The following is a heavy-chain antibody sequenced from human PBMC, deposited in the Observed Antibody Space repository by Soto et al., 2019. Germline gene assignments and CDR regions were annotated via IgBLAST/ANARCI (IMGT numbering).Heavy chain of an antibody. CDR2: INHSGST. V-gene: IGHV4-34*01. Sequence: SETLSLTCAVYGGSFSGYYWSWIRQPPGKGLEWIGEINHSGSTNYNPSLKSRVTISVDTSKNQFSLKLSSVTAADTAVYYCASTGITIFGVVMGHDAFDIWGQGTMVT. J-gene: IGHJ3*02. CDR3: ASTGITIFGVVMGHDAFDI. CDR1: GGSFSGYY. D-gene: IGHD3-3*01.